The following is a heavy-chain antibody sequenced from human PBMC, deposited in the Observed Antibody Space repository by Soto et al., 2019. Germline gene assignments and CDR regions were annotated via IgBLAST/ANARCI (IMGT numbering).Heavy chain of an antibody. J-gene: IGHJ3*02. Sequence: GGSLRLSCAASGFTFSSYDMHWVRQATGKGLEWVSAIGTAGDTYYPGSVKGRFTISRENAKNSLYLQMNSLRAGDTAVYYCARDDGDGGAFDIWGQGTMVTVSS. D-gene: IGHD4-17*01. CDR3: ARDDGDGGAFDI. V-gene: IGHV3-13*01. CDR2: IGTAGDT. CDR1: GFTFSSYD.